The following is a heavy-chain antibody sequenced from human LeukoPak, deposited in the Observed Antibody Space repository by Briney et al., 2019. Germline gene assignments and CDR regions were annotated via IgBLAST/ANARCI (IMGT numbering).Heavy chain of an antibody. J-gene: IGHJ5*02. CDR2: IDPNGGRT. V-gene: IGHV1-46*01. D-gene: IGHD3-3*01. CDR1: GSTFTKYI. CDR3: MRALTISGIGPPPA. Sequence: ASVKVSCKASGSTFTKYIIHWVRLAPGQGFEWVGGIDPNGGRTFHAQKFQDRVTLTRDLSPTTVYMELSSLREEDTAVYYCMRALTISGIGPPPAWGQGTLPTVSS.